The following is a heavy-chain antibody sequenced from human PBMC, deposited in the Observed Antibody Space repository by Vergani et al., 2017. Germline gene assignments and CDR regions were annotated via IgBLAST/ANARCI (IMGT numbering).Heavy chain of an antibody. CDR2: IYYSGST. Sequence: QVQLQESGPGLVKPSETLSLTFTVSGGSISSYYWSWIRQPPGKGLEWIGYIYYSGSTNYNPSLKSRVTISVDTSKNQFSLKLSSVTAADTAVYYCATSFCRGGSCPEDYWGQGTLVTVSS. CDR3: ATSFCRGGSCPEDY. J-gene: IGHJ4*01. CDR1: GGSISSYY. V-gene: IGHV4-59*01. D-gene: IGHD2-15*01.